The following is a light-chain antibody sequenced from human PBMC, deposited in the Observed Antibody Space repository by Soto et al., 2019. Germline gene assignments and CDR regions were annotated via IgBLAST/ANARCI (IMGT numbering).Light chain of an antibody. Sequence: DIQMTQSPSTLSASVGDRVTITCRASQSISSWLAWYQQKPGKAPKLLIYDASSLESGVPSRFSGSGSATEFTLTISSLQPDDFATYYYQQYNSYSQAFGQGTKVDI. J-gene: IGKJ1*01. CDR1: QSISSW. CDR3: QQYNSYSQA. CDR2: DAS. V-gene: IGKV1-5*01.